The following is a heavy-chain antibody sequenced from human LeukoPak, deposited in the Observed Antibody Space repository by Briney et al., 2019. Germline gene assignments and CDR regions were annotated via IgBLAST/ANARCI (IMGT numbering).Heavy chain of an antibody. Sequence: PGGSLRLSCAASGFTFSSYSMSWVRQAPGKGLEWVSVIYSGGSTYYADSVKGRFTISRDNSKNTLYLQMNSLRAEDTAVYYCAINYYGSGSYFYWGQGTLVTVSS. CDR1: GFTFSSYS. V-gene: IGHV3-53*01. CDR2: IYSGGST. J-gene: IGHJ4*02. D-gene: IGHD3-10*01. CDR3: AINYYGSGSYFY.